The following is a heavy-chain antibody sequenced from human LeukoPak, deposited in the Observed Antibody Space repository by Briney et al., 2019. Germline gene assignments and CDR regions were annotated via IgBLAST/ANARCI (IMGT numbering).Heavy chain of an antibody. V-gene: IGHV1-69*04. J-gene: IGHJ3*02. CDR2: MIAILGIA. CDR3: ARPMVRGVMDAFDI. Sequence: ASVKVSCKASGGTFSSYAISWVRQAPGQGLEWMGRMIAILGIANYAQKFQGRVTITADKSTSTAYMELSSLRSEDTAVYYCARPMVRGVMDAFDIWGQGTMVTVSS. CDR1: GGTFSSYA. D-gene: IGHD3-10*01.